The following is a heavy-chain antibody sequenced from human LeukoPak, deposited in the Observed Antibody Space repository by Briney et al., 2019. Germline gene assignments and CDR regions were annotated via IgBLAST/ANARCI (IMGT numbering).Heavy chain of an antibody. CDR1: GGSFSGYY. V-gene: IGHV4-34*01. D-gene: IGHD3-10*01. Sequence: PSETLSLTCAVYGGSFSGYYWSWIRQPPGKGLEWIGEINHSGSTNYNPSLKSRVTISVDTSKNQFSLNLSSVTAADTAVYYCARFLTYGSGSYYTSNWFDPWGQGTLVTVSS. J-gene: IGHJ5*02. CDR3: ARFLTYGSGSYYTSNWFDP. CDR2: INHSGST.